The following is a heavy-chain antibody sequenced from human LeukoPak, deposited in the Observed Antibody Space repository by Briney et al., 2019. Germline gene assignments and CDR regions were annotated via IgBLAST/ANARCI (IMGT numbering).Heavy chain of an antibody. Sequence: KPSETLSLTCTVSGGSISSYYWSWIRQPPGKGLEWIGYIYYSGSTNYNPSLKSRVTISVDTSKNQFSLKLSSVTAADTAVYYCARGARGYSYGHFDYWGQGTLVTVSP. CDR2: IYYSGST. CDR1: GGSISSYY. J-gene: IGHJ4*02. D-gene: IGHD5-18*01. CDR3: ARGARGYSYGHFDY. V-gene: IGHV4-59*01.